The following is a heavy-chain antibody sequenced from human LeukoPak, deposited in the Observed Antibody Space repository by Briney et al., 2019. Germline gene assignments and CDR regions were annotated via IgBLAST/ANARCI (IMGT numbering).Heavy chain of an antibody. CDR1: GYTFTRYD. J-gene: IGHJ4*02. CDR3: ARGGSGSCDY. D-gene: IGHD3-10*01. Sequence: ASVKVSCKASGYTFTRYDVNWVRQATGHGLEWRGWMNPSSGNTGYAQKFQGRVTMTRNTAISTAYMELSSLRSEDTGVYYCARGGSGSCDYWGQGTLVTVSS. V-gene: IGHV1-8*01. CDR2: MNPSSGNT.